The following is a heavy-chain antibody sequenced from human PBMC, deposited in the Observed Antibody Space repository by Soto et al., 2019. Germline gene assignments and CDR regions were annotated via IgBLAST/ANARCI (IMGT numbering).Heavy chain of an antibody. CDR1: GGTFSSYA. CDR2: IIPIFGTA. V-gene: IGHV1-69*06. CDR3: ASLPYYYGSGSYYAHGY. D-gene: IGHD3-10*01. J-gene: IGHJ4*02. Sequence: QVQLVQSGAEVKKPGSSVKVSCKASGGTFSSYAISWVRQAPGQGLEWMGGIIPIFGTANYAQKSQGRVTITADKSTSTAYMELSSLRSEDTAVYYCASLPYYYGSGSYYAHGYWGQGTLVTVSS.